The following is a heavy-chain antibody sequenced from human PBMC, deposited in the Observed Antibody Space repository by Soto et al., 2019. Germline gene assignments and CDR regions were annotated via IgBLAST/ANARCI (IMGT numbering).Heavy chain of an antibody. Sequence: QVQLAESGGGGVQPGRSLRLSCAASGFIFSSYGMHWFRQAPGKGLEWVAVISYDGRNQYYADSVTGRFTISRDNSKKTLYMQMSSLRAEDTAVYYCVKDGSSGWPYYYGLDVWGQGTTGTVSS. J-gene: IGHJ6*02. D-gene: IGHD6-19*01. CDR3: VKDGSSGWPYYYGLDV. V-gene: IGHV3-30*18. CDR2: ISYDGRNQ. CDR1: GFIFSSYG.